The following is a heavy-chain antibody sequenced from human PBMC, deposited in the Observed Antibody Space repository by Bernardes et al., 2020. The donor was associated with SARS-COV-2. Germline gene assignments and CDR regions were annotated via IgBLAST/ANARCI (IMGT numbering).Heavy chain of an antibody. CDR2: ISAYNGNT. Sequence: ASLKVSCKASGYTFTSYGISWVRQAPGQGLEWMGWISAYNGNTNYAQKLQGRVTMTTDTSTSTAYMELRSLRSDDTAVYYCAREERDYSSSWYRLYYYYGMDVWGQGTTVTVSS. V-gene: IGHV1-18*01. CDR1: GYTFTSYG. CDR3: AREERDYSSSWYRLYYYYGMDV. J-gene: IGHJ6*02. D-gene: IGHD6-13*01.